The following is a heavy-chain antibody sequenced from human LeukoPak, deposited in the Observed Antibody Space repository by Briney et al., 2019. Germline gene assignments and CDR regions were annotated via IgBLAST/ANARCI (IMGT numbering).Heavy chain of an antibody. CDR3: ARGDCSSTSCYESY. Sequence: GASVKVSCKASGYTFTSYGISWVRQAPGQGLEWMGWISAYNGNANYAQKLQGRVTMTTDTSTSTAYMELRSLRSDDTAVYYCARGDCSSTSCYESYWGQGTLVTVSS. D-gene: IGHD2-2*01. J-gene: IGHJ4*02. V-gene: IGHV1-18*01. CDR1: GYTFTSYG. CDR2: ISAYNGNA.